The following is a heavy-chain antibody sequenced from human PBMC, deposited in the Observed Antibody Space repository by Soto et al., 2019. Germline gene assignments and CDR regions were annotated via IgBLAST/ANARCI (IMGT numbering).Heavy chain of an antibody. CDR2: IDGSGGIT. D-gene: IGHD3-10*01. CDR3: VKNSGWFNT. CDR1: GFPFGTTD. J-gene: IGHJ5*02. V-gene: IGHV3-23*01. Sequence: GSLRLSCAASGFPFGTTDMSWVRQAPGEGLEWVSTIDGSGGITFYADSVKGRFTISRDNSRNTVYLQMNSLRGDDTALYYCVKNSGWFNTWGQGALV.